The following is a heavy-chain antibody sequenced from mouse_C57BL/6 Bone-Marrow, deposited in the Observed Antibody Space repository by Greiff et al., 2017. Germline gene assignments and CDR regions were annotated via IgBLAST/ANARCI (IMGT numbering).Heavy chain of an antibody. CDR3: ARERMGREWFAY. V-gene: IGHV1-64*01. J-gene: IGHJ3*01. CDR2: IHPNSGST. CDR1: GYTFTSYW. Sequence: QVQLQQPGAELVKPGASVTLSCKASGYTFTSYWMHWVKQRPGQGLEWIGMIHPNSGSTNYNEKFKSKATLTVDYSSSTAYMQLSSLTSEDSAVYYCARERMGREWFAYWGQGTLVTVSA. D-gene: IGHD4-1*01.